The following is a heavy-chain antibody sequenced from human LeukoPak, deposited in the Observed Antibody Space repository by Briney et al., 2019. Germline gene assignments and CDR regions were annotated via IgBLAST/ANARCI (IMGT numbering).Heavy chain of an antibody. J-gene: IGHJ4*02. CDR2: ISSSSSYI. Sequence: GGSLRLSCAASGFTFSSYSMNWVRQAPGKGLEWVSSISSSSSYIYYADSVKGRFTISRDNSKNTLYLQMNSLRAEDTAMYYCAKDRHYSSNLFDYWGQGTLVTVSS. V-gene: IGHV3-21*01. CDR1: GFTFSSYS. CDR3: AKDRHYSSNLFDY. D-gene: IGHD6-19*01.